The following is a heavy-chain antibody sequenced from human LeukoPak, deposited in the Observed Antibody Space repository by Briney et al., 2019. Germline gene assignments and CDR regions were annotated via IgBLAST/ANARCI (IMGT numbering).Heavy chain of an antibody. Sequence: GGSLRLSCAASGFTFSSYAMSWVRQAPGKGLEYVSVIYSDGGTFYSESVKGRFTISRDYSKNTLYLQMNSLRADDTAVYYCARDSNGPALWGQGTLVTVSS. CDR1: GFTFSSYA. CDR3: ARDSNGPAL. CDR2: IYSDGGT. D-gene: IGHD3-22*01. J-gene: IGHJ4*02. V-gene: IGHV3-53*01.